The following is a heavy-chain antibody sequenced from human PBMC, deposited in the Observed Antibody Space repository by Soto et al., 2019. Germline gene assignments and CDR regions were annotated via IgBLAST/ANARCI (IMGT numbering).Heavy chain of an antibody. CDR1: GFTFSSYG. J-gene: IGHJ4*02. V-gene: IGHV3-33*01. Sequence: LRLSCAASGFTFSSYGMHWVRQAPGKGLEWVAVIWYDGSNKYYADSVKGRFTISRDNSKNTLYLQMNSLRAEDTAVYYCARGYCSSTSCYYYFDYWGQGTLVTVSS. CDR3: ARGYCSSTSCYYYFDY. D-gene: IGHD2-2*01. CDR2: IWYDGSNK.